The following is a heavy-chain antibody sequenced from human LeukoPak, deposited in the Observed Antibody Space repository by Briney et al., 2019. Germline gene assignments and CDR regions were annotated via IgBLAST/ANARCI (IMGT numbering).Heavy chain of an antibody. CDR2: MNPNSGDT. V-gene: IGHV1-8*01. Sequence: VSVKVSCKASGYTFTSYDINWVRQATGQGLEWMGWMNPNSGDTGYAQKFQGRVTMTRNTSISTAYMELSSLRSEDTAVYYCARGLWLHAPDYWGQGTLVTVSS. CDR1: GYTFTSYD. D-gene: IGHD5-12*01. CDR3: ARGLWLHAPDY. J-gene: IGHJ4*02.